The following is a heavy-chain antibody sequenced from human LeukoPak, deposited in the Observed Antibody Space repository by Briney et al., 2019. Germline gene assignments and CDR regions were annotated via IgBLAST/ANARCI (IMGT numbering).Heavy chain of an antibody. CDR2: MNPNSGNT. D-gene: IGHD2-2*01. J-gene: IGHJ6*03. CDR3: ARASSPSWYYYYYYMDV. CDR1: GYTFTSYD. Sequence: ASVKVSCKASGYTFTSYDINWVRQATGQGLEWTGWMNPNSGNTGYAQKFQGRVTVTRNTSISTAYMELSSLRSEDTAVYYCARASSPSWYYYYYYMDVWGKGTTVTVSS. V-gene: IGHV1-8*01.